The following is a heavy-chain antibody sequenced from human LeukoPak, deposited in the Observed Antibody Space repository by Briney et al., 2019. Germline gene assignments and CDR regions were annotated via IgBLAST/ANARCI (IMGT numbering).Heavy chain of an antibody. J-gene: IGHJ4*02. V-gene: IGHV3-21*01. CDR2: ISSSSSYI. CDR1: GFTFSSYS. D-gene: IGHD3-22*01. CDR3: ARGDYYYDSSGYYAPAEYYFDY. Sequence: PGGSLRLSCAASGFTFSSYSMNWVRQAPGKGLEWVSSISSSSSYIYYADSVKGRFTISRDNAKNSLYLQMNSLRAEDTAVYYCARGDYYYDSSGYYAPAEYYFDYWGQGTLSPSPQ.